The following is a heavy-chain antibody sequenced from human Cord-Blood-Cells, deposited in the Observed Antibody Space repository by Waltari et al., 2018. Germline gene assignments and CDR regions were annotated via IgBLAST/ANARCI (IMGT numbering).Heavy chain of an antibody. D-gene: IGHD2-15*01. V-gene: IGHV3-30-3*01. CDR2: ISYDGSNK. CDR1: GFTFSSYA. Sequence: QVQLVESGGGVVQPGRSLRLSCAASGFTFSSYAMHWVRQAPGKGLEWVAVISYDGSNKYYADSVKGRFTISRDNSKNTLYLQMNSLRAEDTAVYYCARDRVCSGGSCYFDYWGQGTLVTVSS. J-gene: IGHJ4*02. CDR3: ARDRVCSGGSCYFDY.